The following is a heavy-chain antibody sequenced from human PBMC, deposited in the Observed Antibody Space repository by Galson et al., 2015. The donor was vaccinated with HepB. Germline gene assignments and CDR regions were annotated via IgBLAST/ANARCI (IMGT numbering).Heavy chain of an antibody. Sequence: TLSLTCTVSGGSISSGSYYWSWIRQPAGKGLEWIGRIYTSGSTNYNPSLKSRVTTSVDTSKNQFSLKLSSVTAADTAVYYCARVIYSNYAYWYFDLWGRGTLVTVSS. J-gene: IGHJ2*01. V-gene: IGHV4-61*02. CDR2: IYTSGST. D-gene: IGHD4-11*01. CDR3: ARVIYSNYAYWYFDL. CDR1: GGSISSGSYY.